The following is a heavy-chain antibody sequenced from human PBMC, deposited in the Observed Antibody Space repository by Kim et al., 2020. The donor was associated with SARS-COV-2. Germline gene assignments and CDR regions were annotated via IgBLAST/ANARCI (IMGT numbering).Heavy chain of an antibody. D-gene: IGHD5-12*01. CDR3: ATELASHYYFEY. J-gene: IGHJ4*02. Sequence: NFAQKCRGRVTFTRDTSTSTVYMELTSLRSEDTAFYYCATELASHYYFEYWGQGTLVTVSS. V-gene: IGHV1-46*01.